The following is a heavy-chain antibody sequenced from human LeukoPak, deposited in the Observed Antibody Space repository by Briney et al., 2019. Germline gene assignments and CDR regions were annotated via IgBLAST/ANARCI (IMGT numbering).Heavy chain of an antibody. CDR2: INHSGST. D-gene: IGHD2-8*01. Sequence: SETLSLTCAVYGGSFSGYYWSWIRQPPGKGLEWIGEINHSGSTNYNPSLKSRVTISVDTSKNQFSLQLSSVTAADTAVYYCARIRRMVAFDIWGQGTMVTVSS. J-gene: IGHJ3*02. V-gene: IGHV4-34*01. CDR1: GGSFSGYY. CDR3: ARIRRMVAFDI.